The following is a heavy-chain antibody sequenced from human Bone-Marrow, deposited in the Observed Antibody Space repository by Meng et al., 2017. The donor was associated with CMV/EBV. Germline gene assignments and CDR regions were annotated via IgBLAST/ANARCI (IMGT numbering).Heavy chain of an antibody. CDR1: GFTFTSSA. CDR2: IVVGSGNT. D-gene: IGHD4-11*01. J-gene: IGHJ5*02. V-gene: IGHV1-58*01. Sequence: SVKVSCKASGFTFTSSAVQWVRQARGQRLEWIGWIVVGSGNTNYAQKFQERVTITRDMSTSTAYMELSSLRSEDTAVYYCARVKLQYLNWFDPWGQGTLVTVSS. CDR3: ARVKLQYLNWFDP.